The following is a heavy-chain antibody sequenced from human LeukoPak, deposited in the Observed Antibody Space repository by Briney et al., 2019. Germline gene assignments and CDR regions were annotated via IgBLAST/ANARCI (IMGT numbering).Heavy chain of an antibody. J-gene: IGHJ4*02. CDR1: GYSISSGYY. V-gene: IGHV4-38-2*02. Sequence: ASETLSLTCTVSGYSISSGYYWGWIRQPPGKGLEWIGSIDHSGSTYYNPSLKSRVTISVDTSKNQFSLKLSSVTAADTAVYYCATDFWSGTNIIDYWGQGTLVTVSS. CDR2: IDHSGST. D-gene: IGHD3-3*01. CDR3: ATDFWSGTNIIDY.